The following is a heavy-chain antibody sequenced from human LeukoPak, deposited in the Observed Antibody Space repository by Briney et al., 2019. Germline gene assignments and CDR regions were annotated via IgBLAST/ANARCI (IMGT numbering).Heavy chain of an antibody. CDR1: GFTFSSYS. D-gene: IGHD2-2*01. V-gene: IGHV3-48*01. CDR3: ARVQGSIVPAAMGGFDY. Sequence: QSGGSLRLSCAASGFTFSSYSMNWVRQAPGKGLEWVSYISSSSSTIYYADSVKGRFTISRGNAKNSLYLQMNSLRAEDTAVYYCARVQGSIVPAAMGGFDYWGQGTLVTVSS. J-gene: IGHJ4*02. CDR2: ISSSSSTI.